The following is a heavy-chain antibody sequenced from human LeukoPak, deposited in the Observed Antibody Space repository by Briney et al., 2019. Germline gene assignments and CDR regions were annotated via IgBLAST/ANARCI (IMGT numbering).Heavy chain of an antibody. CDR1: GYTCTGYY. J-gene: IGHJ3*02. Sequence: ASVKVSCKASGYTCTGYYMHWVRQAPGQGLEWMGRINPNSGGTNYAQKFQGRVTMTRDTSISTAYMELSRLRSDDTAVYYCARDRARLITGTTLGIWGQGTMVTVSS. V-gene: IGHV1-2*06. D-gene: IGHD1-20*01. CDR3: ARDRARLITGTTLGI. CDR2: INPNSGGT.